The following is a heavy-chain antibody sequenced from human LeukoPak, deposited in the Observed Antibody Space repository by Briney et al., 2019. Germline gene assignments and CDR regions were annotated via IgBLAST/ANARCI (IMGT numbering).Heavy chain of an antibody. V-gene: IGHV3-7*01. CDR2: IKQDGSER. CDR3: AADWGAYYHFFDS. CDR1: GFSMSVYW. D-gene: IGHD3-22*01. Sequence: GGSLRLSCEVSGFSMSVYWMSWVRQAPGKGLEWVGNIKQDGSERKYVDSVKGRFTISRDNAKKSLYLQMNSLRPEDTAVYYCAADWGAYYHFFDSWGQGTLVSVSS. J-gene: IGHJ4*02.